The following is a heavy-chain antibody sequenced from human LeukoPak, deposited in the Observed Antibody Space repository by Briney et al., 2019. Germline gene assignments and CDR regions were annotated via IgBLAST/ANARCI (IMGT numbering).Heavy chain of an antibody. D-gene: IGHD3-22*01. CDR3: ARGAQSITMIVVVITQHWFDP. V-gene: IGHV4-38-2*02. J-gene: IGHJ5*02. CDR1: GYSISSGYY. Sequence: SETLSLTCTVSGYSISSGYYWGWIRQPPGKGLEWLGSIYHSGSTYYNPSLKSRVTISVDTSKNQFSLKLSSVTAADTAVYYCARGAQSITMIVVVITQHWFDPWGQGTLVTVSS. CDR2: IYHSGST.